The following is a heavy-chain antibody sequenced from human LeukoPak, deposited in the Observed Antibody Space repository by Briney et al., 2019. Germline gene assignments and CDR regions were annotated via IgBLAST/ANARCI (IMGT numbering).Heavy chain of an antibody. Sequence: ASVKVSCKASGSTFTDNYIHWVRQAPGQGLEWMGWISPNSGGINYARKFQGRVTMTRDTSIGTAYMELSSLRSDDTAVYYCATTGHCSGGSCSDWFDPWGQGALVTLSS. J-gene: IGHJ5*02. CDR3: ATTGHCSGGSCSDWFDP. CDR1: GSTFTDNY. V-gene: IGHV1-2*02. D-gene: IGHD2-15*01. CDR2: ISPNSGGI.